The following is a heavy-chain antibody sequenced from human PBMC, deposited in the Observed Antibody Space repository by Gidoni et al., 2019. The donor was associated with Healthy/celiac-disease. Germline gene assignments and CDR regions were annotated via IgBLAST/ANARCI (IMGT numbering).Heavy chain of an antibody. CDR1: GGSISSSRDD. CDR3: ARDHLDYYDSSGYNWFDP. V-gene: IGHV4-39*07. CDR2: IYYSGRA. D-gene: IGHD3-22*01. J-gene: IGHJ5*02. Sequence: QLQLQESGPGLVKPSETMSLTCTVPGGSISSSRDDWGWIRQPQGKGLEWIGSIYYSGRAYYNPSLKSRVTISVDTSNNQFSLKLISVTAADTAVYYCARDHLDYYDSSGYNWFDPWGQGTLVTVSS.